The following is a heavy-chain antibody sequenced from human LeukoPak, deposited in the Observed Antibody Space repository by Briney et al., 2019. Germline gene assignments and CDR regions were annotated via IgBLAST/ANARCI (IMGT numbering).Heavy chain of an antibody. V-gene: IGHV4-30-2*01. D-gene: IGHD2-2*01. CDR3: ARFPLIVVVPAANYGMDV. CDR1: GGSISSGGYS. J-gene: IGHJ6*02. CDR2: IYHSGST. Sequence: PSETLSLTCAVSGGSISSGGYSWSWIRQPPGKGLEWIGYIYHSGSTNYNPSLKSRVTISVDTSKNQFSLKLSSVTAADTAVYYCARFPLIVVVPAANYGMDVWGQGTTVTVSS.